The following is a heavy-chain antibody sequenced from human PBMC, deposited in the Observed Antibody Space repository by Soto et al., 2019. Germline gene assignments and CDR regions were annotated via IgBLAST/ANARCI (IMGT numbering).Heavy chain of an antibody. D-gene: IGHD3-3*01. Sequence: SETLSLTCTVSGGSIRITSYYWGWIRQPPGQGLEWIGSNYNSGSTYYNKSHKSRVTIPVDKCKKQLYLKLRSKTAADTAVYYCATHVLRFLEWFKPDQDYGMDVWGQGTTVT. CDR2: NYNSGST. V-gene: IGHV4-39*01. J-gene: IGHJ6*02. CDR1: GGSIRITSYY. CDR3: ATHVLRFLEWFKPDQDYGMDV.